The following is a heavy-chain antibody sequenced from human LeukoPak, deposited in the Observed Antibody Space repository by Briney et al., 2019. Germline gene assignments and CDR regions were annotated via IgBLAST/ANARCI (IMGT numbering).Heavy chain of an antibody. CDR2: MCYTGST. D-gene: IGHD3-22*01. CDR1: GGSINSCRYY. V-gene: IGHV4-39*07. J-gene: IGHJ6*03. Sequence: SETLSLTCTVSGGSINSCRYYWGWIRQPPGKGLEWIGSMCYTGSTYYNPSLKSRVTISIDTSKSQFSLKLSSVTAADTAVYYCARVNYHDSSGAYYYMDVWGRGTTVTVSS. CDR3: ARVNYHDSSGAYYYMDV.